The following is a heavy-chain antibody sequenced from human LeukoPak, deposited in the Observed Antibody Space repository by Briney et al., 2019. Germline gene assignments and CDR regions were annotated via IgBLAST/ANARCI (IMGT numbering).Heavy chain of an antibody. V-gene: IGHV3-33*01. CDR1: GFTFSNYG. CDR3: VRGRGRQTVDY. CDR2: IWYDGSSK. D-gene: IGHD3-10*01. J-gene: IGHJ4*02. Sequence: QSGGSLRLSCAASGFTFSNYGMHWVRQAPGKGLEWVAVIWYDGSSKYYTDSVKGRFTISRDNSKNTLYLQMSSLRAEDTALYYCVRGRGRQTVDYWGQGTLVTVSS.